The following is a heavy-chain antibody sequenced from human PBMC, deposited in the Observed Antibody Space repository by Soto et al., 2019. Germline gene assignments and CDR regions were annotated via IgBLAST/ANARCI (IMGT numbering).Heavy chain of an antibody. V-gene: IGHV3-15*07. Sequence: EVQLVESGGGWEKRGGSLNSSWAAPGLCLSKAWSKWLRQLPGKGLAGVGRIKSEPDGGTIDNSAPGKGRFTIPTDDSKNTLFLQMNSLKTEDTAVYYCTTQFTVTQLDEYFDYWGRGTLVTVSS. J-gene: IGHJ4*02. CDR1: GLCLSKAW. D-gene: IGHD4-17*01. CDR3: TTQFTVTQLDEYFDY. CDR2: IKSEPDGGTI.